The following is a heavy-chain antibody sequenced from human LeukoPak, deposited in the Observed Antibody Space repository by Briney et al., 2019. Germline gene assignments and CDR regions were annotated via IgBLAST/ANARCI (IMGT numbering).Heavy chain of an antibody. Sequence: PGGSLRPSCAASGFTFKNYGMSWVRQAPGKGLEWVSDISGTGANTYYADSVKGRFTISRDNSKNTLYLQMNSLRGEDTAVYSCAKRYGLGSFPFDYWGQGALVTVSS. CDR2: ISGTGANT. CDR3: AKRYGLGSFPFDY. J-gene: IGHJ4*02. CDR1: GFTFKNYG. D-gene: IGHD3-10*01. V-gene: IGHV3-23*01.